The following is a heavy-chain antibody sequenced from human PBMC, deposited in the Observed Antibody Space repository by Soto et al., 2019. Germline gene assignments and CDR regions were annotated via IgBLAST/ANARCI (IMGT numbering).Heavy chain of an antibody. CDR2: ISSSGSTI. D-gene: IGHD6-6*01. CDR3: ARDWDSSSSNYYYGMDV. Sequence: PGGSLRLSCAASGFTFSSYEMNWVRQAPGKGLEWVSYISSSGSTIYYADSVKGRFTISRDNAKNSLYLQMNSLRAEDTAVYYCARDWDSSSSNYYYGMDVWGQGTTVTVSS. CDR1: GFTFSSYE. J-gene: IGHJ6*02. V-gene: IGHV3-48*03.